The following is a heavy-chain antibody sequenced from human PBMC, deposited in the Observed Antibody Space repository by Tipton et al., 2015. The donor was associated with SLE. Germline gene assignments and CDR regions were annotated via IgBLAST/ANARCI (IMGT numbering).Heavy chain of an antibody. V-gene: IGHV4-34*01. CDR3: AGRKYGLHTSRGWFDP. J-gene: IGHJ5*02. CDR2: INHSGST. D-gene: IGHD1-14*01. Sequence: TLSLTCAVYGGSFSGYYWSWIRQPPGKGLEWIGEINHSGSTNYNPSLKSRVTISVDTSKNQFSLKLSSVTAADTAVYYCAGRKYGLHTSRGWFDPWGQGTLVTVSS. CDR1: GGSFSGYY.